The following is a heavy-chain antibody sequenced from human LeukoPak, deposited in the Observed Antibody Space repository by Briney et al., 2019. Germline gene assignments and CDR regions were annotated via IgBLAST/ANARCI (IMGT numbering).Heavy chain of an antibody. CDR1: CCTFSSYV. J-gene: IGHJ4*02. CDR2: IIHILCTA. V-gene: IGHV1-69*05. Sequence: ASLKVSCKASCCTFSSYVISWVRAAPGRGLECRGDIIHILCTAKYTQNSEGRDTIPTDESTSTAYMELSSLRSEDTAVYYCAGGEWGAYYWGQGTLVTVSS. CDR3: AGGEWGAYY. D-gene: IGHD1-26*01.